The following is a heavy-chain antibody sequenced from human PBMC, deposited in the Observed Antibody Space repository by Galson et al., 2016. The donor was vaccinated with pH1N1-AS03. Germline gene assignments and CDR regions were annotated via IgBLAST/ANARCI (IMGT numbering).Heavy chain of an antibody. Sequence: GKASGYTFTTHAMHWVRQAPGQRLEWMGWVNADNGNTKYSQKFQGRVTITSGTSASTAYMELSSLRSEDTTVYYCARGSQGAPYYFDYWGQGTLVTVSS. CDR3: ARGSQGAPYYFDY. CDR1: GYTFTTHA. J-gene: IGHJ4*02. D-gene: IGHD3-16*01. CDR2: VNADNGNT. V-gene: IGHV1-3*01.